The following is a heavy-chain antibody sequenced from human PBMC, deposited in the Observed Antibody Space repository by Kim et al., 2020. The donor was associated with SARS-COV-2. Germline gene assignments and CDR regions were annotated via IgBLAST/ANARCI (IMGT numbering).Heavy chain of an antibody. CDR3: ARLEYYGSGGYYPSWY. CDR1: GGTISSSSYY. V-gene: IGHV4-39*01. J-gene: IGHJ2*01. Sequence: SETLSLTCTVSGGTISSSSYYWGWIRQPPGKGLEWIGSIYYSGCTYYNPSLKSRVTISVDTSKNQFSLKLSSVTAADTAVYYCARLEYYGSGGYYPSWY. CDR2: IYYSGCT. D-gene: IGHD3-10*01.